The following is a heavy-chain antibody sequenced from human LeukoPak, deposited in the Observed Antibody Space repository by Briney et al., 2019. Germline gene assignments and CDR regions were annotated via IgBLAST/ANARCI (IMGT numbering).Heavy chain of an antibody. CDR1: GGSFSDYY. V-gene: IGHV4-34*01. D-gene: IGHD2-15*01. CDR3: ARNFPGVGCSGGSCYDY. Sequence: PSETLSLTCAVYGGSFSDYYWSWIRQPPGKGLEWIGEINHSGSTNYNPSLKSRVTISVDTSKNQFSLKLTSVTAADTAVYFCARNFPGVGCSGGSCYDYWGQGTLVTVSS. CDR2: INHSGST. J-gene: IGHJ4*02.